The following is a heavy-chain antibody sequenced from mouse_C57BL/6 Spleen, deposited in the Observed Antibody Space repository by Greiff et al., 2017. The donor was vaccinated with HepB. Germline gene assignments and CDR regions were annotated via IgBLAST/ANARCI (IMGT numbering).Heavy chain of an antibody. D-gene: IGHD1-1*01. Sequence: EVQLQQSGPELVKPGASVKIPCKASGYTFTDYNMDWVKQSHGKSLEWIGDINPNNGGTIYNQKFKGKATLTVDKSSSTAYMELRSLTSEDTAVYYWARKGTTVVEGYYYAMDYWGQGTSVTVSS. V-gene: IGHV1-18*01. CDR3: ARKGTTVVEGYYYAMDY. CDR1: GYTFTDYN. J-gene: IGHJ4*01. CDR2: INPNNGGT.